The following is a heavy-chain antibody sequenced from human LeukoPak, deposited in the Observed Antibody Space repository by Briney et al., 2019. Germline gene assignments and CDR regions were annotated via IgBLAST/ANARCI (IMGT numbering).Heavy chain of an antibody. J-gene: IGHJ5*02. CDR3: LINCNEGFDP. Sequence: GASVKVSCTASGGTFSSYAISWVRQAPGQGLEWMGGIIPIFGTANYAQKFQGRVTITADESTSTAYMELSSLRSEDTAVYYCLINCNEGFDPWGQGTLVTVSS. CDR2: IIPIFGTA. V-gene: IGHV1-69*13. D-gene: IGHD1-1*01. CDR1: GGTFSSYA.